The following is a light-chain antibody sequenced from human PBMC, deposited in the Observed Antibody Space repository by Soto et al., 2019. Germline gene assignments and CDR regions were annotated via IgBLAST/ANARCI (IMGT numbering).Light chain of an antibody. CDR1: SSDVGGYNY. CDR3: SSYTGSSTVV. Sequence: QSALTQPASVSGSPGQSITISCTGTSSDVGGYNYVSWYQQHPGKAPKLMIYDVSNRPLGVSNRFSGSKSGNTASLTISGLQAEDEADYYCSSYTGSSTVVFGGGTQLTVL. CDR2: DVS. V-gene: IGLV2-14*01. J-gene: IGLJ2*01.